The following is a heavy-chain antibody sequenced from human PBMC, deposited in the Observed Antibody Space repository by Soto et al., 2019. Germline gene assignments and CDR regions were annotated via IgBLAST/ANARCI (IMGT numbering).Heavy chain of an antibody. D-gene: IGHD3-22*01. CDR3: ARSDYDGSGNHLQEDFES. J-gene: IGHJ4*02. CDR2: IYYTGNT. CDR1: GVSISSGGYY. Sequence: SETLSLTCTVSGVSISSGGYYWSWIRQHPGTGLEWIGYIYYTGNTYYNPSLRGRVSISLDTSKNQFSLKLTSVTAADTALYYCARSDYDGSGNHLQEDFESWGQGTLVTVSS. V-gene: IGHV4-31*03.